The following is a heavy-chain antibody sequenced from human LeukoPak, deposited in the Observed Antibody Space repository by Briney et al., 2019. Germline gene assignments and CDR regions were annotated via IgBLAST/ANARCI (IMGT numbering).Heavy chain of an antibody. J-gene: IGHJ5*02. CDR3: ARRGYCSSTSCPPSWFDP. D-gene: IGHD2-2*01. CDR1: GYTFTSYD. CDR2: MNPNSGNT. V-gene: IGHV1-8*01. Sequence: GASVKVSCKASGYTFTSYDINWVRQATGQGLEWMRWMNPNSGNTGYAQKFQGRVTMTRNTSISTAYMELSSLRSEDTAVYYCARRGYCSSTSCPPSWFDPWGQGTLVTVSS.